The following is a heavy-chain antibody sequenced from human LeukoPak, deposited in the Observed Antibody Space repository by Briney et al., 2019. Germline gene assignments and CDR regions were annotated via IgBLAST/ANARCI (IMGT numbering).Heavy chain of an antibody. D-gene: IGHD3-10*01. V-gene: IGHV3-23*01. CDR2: ISGSGGST. Sequence: GGSLRLSCAASGFTFSSYAMSWVRQAPGKGLEWVSAISGSGGSTYYADSVKGRFTTSRDNSKNTLYLQMNSLRAEDTAVYYCAKFTMVRPVIGHWGQGTLVTVSS. J-gene: IGHJ4*02. CDR1: GFTFSSYA. CDR3: AKFTMVRPVIGH.